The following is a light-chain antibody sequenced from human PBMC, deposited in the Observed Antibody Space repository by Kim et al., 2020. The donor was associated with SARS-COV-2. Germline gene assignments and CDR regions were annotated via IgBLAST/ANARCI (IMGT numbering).Light chain of an antibody. Sequence: SSELTQDPAVSVALGQTVRITCQGDSLRSYYASWYQQKPGQAPVLVIYGRNNRPSGIPDRFSGSTSGNTDSLTITGAQAEDEADYYCKSRDSSGNVVFGG. CDR3: KSRDSSGNVV. CDR1: SLRSYY. V-gene: IGLV3-19*01. CDR2: GRN. J-gene: IGLJ2*01.